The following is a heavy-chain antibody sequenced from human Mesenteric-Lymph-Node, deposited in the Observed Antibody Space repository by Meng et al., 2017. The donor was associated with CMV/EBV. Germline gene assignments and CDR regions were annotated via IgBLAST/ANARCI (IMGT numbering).Heavy chain of an antibody. J-gene: IGHJ4*02. Sequence: SETLSLTCTVSGGSISSYYWGWIRQPPGKGLEWIGSIYYSGSTYYNPSLKSRVTISVDTSKNQFSLKLSSVTAADTAVYYCARLEQLVTIDYWGQGTLVTVSS. CDR3: ARLEQLVTIDY. CDR2: IYYSGST. V-gene: IGHV4-39*07. D-gene: IGHD6-6*01. CDR1: GGSISSYY.